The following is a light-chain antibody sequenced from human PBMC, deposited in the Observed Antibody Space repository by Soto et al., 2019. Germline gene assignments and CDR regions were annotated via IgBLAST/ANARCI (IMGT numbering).Light chain of an antibody. CDR3: QQYVASRYT. J-gene: IGKJ2*01. CDR2: GAS. Sequence: EIVLTQSPDTLSLSPGERAILSCRASRSVWSIYFAWYQQKPGQAPRLLIHGASNRAPGISDRFNGSGSGTAFTLTISRLEPEDCAVYYCQQYVASRYTFGQGTKLEIK. CDR1: RSVWSIY. V-gene: IGKV3-20*01.